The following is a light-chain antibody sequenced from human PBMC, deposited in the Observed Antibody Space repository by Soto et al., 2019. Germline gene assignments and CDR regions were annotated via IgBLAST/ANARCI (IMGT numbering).Light chain of an antibody. CDR2: EVR. J-gene: IGLJ3*02. CDR1: SSDVGGYNY. Sequence: QSALTQPASVSGSPGQSITISCTGTSSDVGGYNYVSWYQQHPGKAPKLMIYEVRNRPSGVSNRFSGSKSGNTASLTISGLQAEDEADYYCGSYTSSSTLVFGGGTKLTAL. CDR3: GSYTSSSTLV. V-gene: IGLV2-14*01.